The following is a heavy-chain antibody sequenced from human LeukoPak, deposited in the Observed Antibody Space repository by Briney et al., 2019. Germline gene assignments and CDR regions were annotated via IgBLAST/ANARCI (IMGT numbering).Heavy chain of an antibody. CDR1: GFTVSSNY. J-gene: IGHJ1*01. CDR3: SRASLTGSSIYFHH. CDR2: IYSSGST. V-gene: IGHV3-53*01. Sequence: PGGSLRLSCAASGFTVSSNYMSWVRQAPGRGLECVSFIYSSGSTKYADSVKGRFTISRDNSKNTLYLQMNSLRAEDTAVYYCSRASLTGSSIYFHHWGQGTLVTVSS. D-gene: IGHD3-10*01.